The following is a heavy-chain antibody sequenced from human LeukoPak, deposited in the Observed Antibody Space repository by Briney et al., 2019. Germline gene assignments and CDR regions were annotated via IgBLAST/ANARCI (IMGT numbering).Heavy chain of an antibody. D-gene: IGHD6-13*01. CDR2: ITFSSSHI. CDR3: AKDQGIAAAGYFDY. CDR1: GFTFSGYV. Sequence: PGGSLRLSCAASGFTFSGYVMTWVRQAPGKGLECVSSITFSSSHIYYADSVKGRFTISRDNSKNTLYLQMNSLRAEDTAVYYCAKDQGIAAAGYFDYWGQGTLVTVSS. V-gene: IGHV3-21*04. J-gene: IGHJ4*02.